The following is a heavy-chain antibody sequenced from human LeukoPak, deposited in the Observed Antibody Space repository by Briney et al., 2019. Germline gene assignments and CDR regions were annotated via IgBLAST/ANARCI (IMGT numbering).Heavy chain of an antibody. Sequence: PSETLSLTCTVSGGSISSYYWSWIRQPAGKGLEWIGRIYTSGSTNYNPSLKSRVTMSVDTSKNQFSLKLSSVTAADTAVYYCARDLPGLLSTIFGGYYYMDVWGKGTTVTVSS. CDR1: GGSISSYY. J-gene: IGHJ6*03. V-gene: IGHV4-4*07. D-gene: IGHD3-3*01. CDR3: ARDLPGLLSTIFGGYYYMDV. CDR2: IYTSGST.